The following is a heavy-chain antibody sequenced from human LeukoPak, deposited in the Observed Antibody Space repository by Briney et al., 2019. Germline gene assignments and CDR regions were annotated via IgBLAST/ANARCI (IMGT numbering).Heavy chain of an antibody. CDR3: ARAQGGFRDYVIGWFDP. Sequence: GASVKVSCKASGYTFTGYYMHWVRQAPGQGLEWMGWINPNSGGTNYAQKFQGRVTMTRDTSISTAYMELSRLRSDDTAVYYCARAQGGFRDYVIGWFDPWGQGTLVTVSS. CDR1: GYTFTGYY. V-gene: IGHV1-2*02. D-gene: IGHD4-17*01. J-gene: IGHJ5*02. CDR2: INPNSGGT.